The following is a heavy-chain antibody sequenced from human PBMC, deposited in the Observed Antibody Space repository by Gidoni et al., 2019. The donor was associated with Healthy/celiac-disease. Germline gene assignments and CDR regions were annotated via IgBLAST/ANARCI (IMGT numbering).Heavy chain of an antibody. V-gene: IGHV3-23*01. CDR3: AKAKSTDYYGMDV. CDR1: GFTFSSYA. J-gene: IGHJ6*02. Sequence: EGQRLESGGGLVQPGGSLRLSGAASGFTFSSYAMSWVRQAPGKGLEWVSAISGGGGSTYYADSVKGRFTISRDNSKNTLYLQMNSLRAEDTAVYYCAKAKSTDYYGMDVWGQGTTVTVSS. CDR2: ISGGGGST.